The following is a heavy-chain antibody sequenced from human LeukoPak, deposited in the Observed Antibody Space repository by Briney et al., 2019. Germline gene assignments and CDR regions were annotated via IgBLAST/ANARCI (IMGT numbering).Heavy chain of an antibody. J-gene: IGHJ3*02. CDR3: ATGTMTTVTAFDI. Sequence: ASVKVSCKVSGYTLTELSMHWVRQAPGKGLEWRGGFDPEDGETIYAQKFQGRATMTEDTSTDTAYMELSSLRSEDTAVYYCATGTMTTVTAFDIWGQGTMVTVSS. D-gene: IGHD4-17*01. CDR1: GYTLTELS. V-gene: IGHV1-24*01. CDR2: FDPEDGET.